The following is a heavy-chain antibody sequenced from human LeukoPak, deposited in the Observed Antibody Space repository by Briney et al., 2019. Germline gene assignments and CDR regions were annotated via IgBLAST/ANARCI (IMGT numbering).Heavy chain of an antibody. Sequence: ASVKVSCKASENTFTRCYIHWVRQAPGQGLEWMGIINPSGGSPTYAQKFQGRVTMTKDTSTTTVYMEMSSLRSEDTAMYYCASETPIAAGPPYFDYWGQGTLVTVSS. CDR3: ASETPIAAGPPYFDY. CDR1: ENTFTRCY. V-gene: IGHV1-46*01. J-gene: IGHJ4*02. D-gene: IGHD6-6*01. CDR2: INPSGGSP.